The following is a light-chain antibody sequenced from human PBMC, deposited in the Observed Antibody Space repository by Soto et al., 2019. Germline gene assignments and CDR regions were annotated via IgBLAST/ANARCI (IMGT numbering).Light chain of an antibody. CDR1: SGHSNYA. CDR3: QTWGTGIRV. Sequence: QPVLTQSPSASASLGASVKLTCTLSSGHSNYAIAWHQQQPEQGPRYLMKVNSDGSHRKGDGIPDRFSGSSSGAQRYLTISSLQSEDEADYYCQTWGTGIRVFGTGPKVTVL. CDR2: VNSDGSH. J-gene: IGLJ1*01. V-gene: IGLV4-69*01.